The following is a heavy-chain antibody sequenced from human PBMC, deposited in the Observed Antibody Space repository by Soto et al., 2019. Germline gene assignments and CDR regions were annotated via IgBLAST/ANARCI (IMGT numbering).Heavy chain of an antibody. V-gene: IGHV4-31*02. CDR2: IHYSGTT. J-gene: IGHJ2*01. Sequence: SETLSLTCTVSGDSVTAGGHYWARIRQHPEKGLEWLGYIHYSGTTDYNPSLKSRLTVSVDTSKNQFSLSLSSVTAADTAIYYCAALTATYWNFSIWGRGTLGTSPQ. D-gene: IGHD2-21*02. CDR1: GDSVTAGGHY. CDR3: AALTATYWNFSI.